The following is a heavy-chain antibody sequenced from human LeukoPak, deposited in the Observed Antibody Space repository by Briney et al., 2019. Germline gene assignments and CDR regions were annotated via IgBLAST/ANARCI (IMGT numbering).Heavy chain of an antibody. D-gene: IGHD6-19*01. CDR1: GYTFTNYY. CDR2: INPDSGGT. J-gene: IGHJ4*02. Sequence: ASVKVSCKASGYTFTNYYIHWVRQAPGQGLEWMGWINPDSGGTNCAQKFQGWVTMTRDTSISTAYMELSRLKSDDTAMYYCARVLYSGGWYSNYGGRGPRVTVS. V-gene: IGHV1-2*04. CDR3: ARVLYSGGWYSNY.